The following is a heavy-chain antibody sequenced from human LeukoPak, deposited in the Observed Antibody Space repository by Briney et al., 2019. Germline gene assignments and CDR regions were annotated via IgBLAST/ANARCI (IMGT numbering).Heavy chain of an antibody. CDR2: ISSSSSTI. CDR1: GFTFSSYS. V-gene: IGHV3-48*01. CDR3: ARDWGGYGDYGAHFDY. J-gene: IGHJ4*02. D-gene: IGHD4-17*01. Sequence: GGSLRLSCAASGFTFSSYSTNWVRQAPGKGLEWVSFISSSSSTIYYADSVKGRFTISGDNAKNSLYLQMNSLRAEDTAVYYCARDWGGYGDYGAHFDYWGQGTLVTVSS.